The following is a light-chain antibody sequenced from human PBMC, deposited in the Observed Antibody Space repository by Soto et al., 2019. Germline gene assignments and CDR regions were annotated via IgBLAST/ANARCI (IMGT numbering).Light chain of an antibody. J-gene: IGKJ4*01. CDR2: AAS. Sequence: DIQMTQSPSSLSASVGDRVTITRRASQSISSYLNWYQQKPGKAPKLLIYAASSLQSGVPSRFSGSASGTDFTLLISSLQPEDFATYYCQQSYSSPLTFGGGTKV. CDR3: QQSYSSPLT. CDR1: QSISSY. V-gene: IGKV1-39*01.